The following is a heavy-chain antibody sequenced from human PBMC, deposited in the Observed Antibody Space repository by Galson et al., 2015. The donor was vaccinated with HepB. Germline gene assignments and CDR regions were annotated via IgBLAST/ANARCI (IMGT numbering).Heavy chain of an antibody. D-gene: IGHD4-17*01. CDR2: ISNSSSYI. V-gene: IGHV3-21*01. CDR3: ARGGDEGDYYFDY. J-gene: IGHJ4*02. CDR1: GFTFSSYS. Sequence: SLRLSCAASGFTFSSYSMNWVRQAPGKGLEWVSSISNSSSYIYYADSVKGRFTISRDNAKNSLYLQMSSLRAEDTAVYYCARGGDEGDYYFDYWGQGTLVTVSS.